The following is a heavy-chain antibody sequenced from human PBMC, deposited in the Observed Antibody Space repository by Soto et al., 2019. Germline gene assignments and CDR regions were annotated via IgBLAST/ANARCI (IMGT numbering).Heavy chain of an antibody. CDR1: GFTFSSYA. CDR3: AKDSPWAYCGGDCHYPYFYYYGMDV. Sequence: PGGSLRLSCAASGFTFSSYAMSWVRQAPGKGLEWVSAISGSGGSTYYADSVKGRFTISRDNSKNTLYLQMNSLRAEDTVVYYCAKDSPWAYCGGDCHYPYFYYYGMDVWGQGTTVTVSS. CDR2: ISGSGGST. V-gene: IGHV3-23*01. J-gene: IGHJ6*02. D-gene: IGHD2-21*02.